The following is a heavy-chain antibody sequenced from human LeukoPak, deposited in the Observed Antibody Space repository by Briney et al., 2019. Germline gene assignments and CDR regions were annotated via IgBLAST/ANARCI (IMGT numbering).Heavy chain of an antibody. J-gene: IGHJ3*02. Sequence: PGGSLRLSCAASGFTFSSYSMNWVRQAPGKGLEWVSSISSSSSYIYYADSVKGRFPISRDNAKNSLYLQMNSLRAEDTAVYYCARPMATTTGDAFDIWGQGTMVTVSS. CDR1: GFTFSSYS. CDR2: ISSSSSYI. D-gene: IGHD5-24*01. V-gene: IGHV3-21*01. CDR3: ARPMATTTGDAFDI.